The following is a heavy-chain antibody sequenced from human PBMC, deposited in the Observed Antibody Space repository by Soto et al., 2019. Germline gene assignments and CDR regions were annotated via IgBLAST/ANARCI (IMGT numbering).Heavy chain of an antibody. J-gene: IGHJ4*02. CDR3: AREGGSGWYLDY. V-gene: IGHV4-34*01. D-gene: IGHD6-19*01. Sequence: QVQLQQWGAGLLKPSETLSLTCAVYGGSFSGYYWSWIRQPPGKGLEWIGEINHSGSTNYNPSLKSRVTISVDTSKNQFSLKLSSVTAADTAVYYCAREGGSGWYLDYWGQGTLVTVSS. CDR1: GGSFSGYY. CDR2: INHSGST.